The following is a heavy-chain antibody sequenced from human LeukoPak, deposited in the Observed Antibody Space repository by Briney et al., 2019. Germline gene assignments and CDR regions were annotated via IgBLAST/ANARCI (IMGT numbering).Heavy chain of an antibody. Sequence: GGSLRLSCSASGFTFSSYAMHWVRQPPGKGLEYVSAISSNGGSTYYADSVKGRFTISRDNSKNTLYLQMGSLRAEDMAVYYCARSSRGYGGFIDYWGQGTMVTVSS. CDR2: ISSNGGST. V-gene: IGHV3-64*02. CDR3: ARSSRGYGGFIDY. D-gene: IGHD5-12*01. CDR1: GFTFSSYA. J-gene: IGHJ4*02.